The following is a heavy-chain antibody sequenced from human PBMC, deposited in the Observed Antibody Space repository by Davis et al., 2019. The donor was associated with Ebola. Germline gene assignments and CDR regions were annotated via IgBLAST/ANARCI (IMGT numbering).Heavy chain of an antibody. J-gene: IGHJ4*02. V-gene: IGHV4-59*12. CDR3: ARGDVVVTASLDY. D-gene: IGHD2-21*02. Sequence: MPSETLSLTCTVSAGSISSYYWSWIRQPLGKGLEWIGYIYYSGSTNYNPSLKSRVTISVDTSKNQSTLKLSSVAAADTAVYYCARGDVVVTASLDYWGQGTLVTVSS. CDR2: IYYSGST. CDR1: AGSISSYY.